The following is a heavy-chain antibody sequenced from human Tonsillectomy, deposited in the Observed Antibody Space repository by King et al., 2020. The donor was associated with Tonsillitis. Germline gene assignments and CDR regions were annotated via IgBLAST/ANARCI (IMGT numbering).Heavy chain of an antibody. CDR3: ARGGYYDFWSGLKGGMDV. CDR2: ISAYNGNT. Sequence: VQLVESGAEVKKPGASVKVSCKASGYTFTSYGFTWVRQAPGQGLEWMGWISAYNGNTNYAQKLQGRVTITTDTSTSTAYMELRSLRSDDTAVYYCARGGYYDFWSGLKGGMDVWGQGTTVTVSS. D-gene: IGHD3-3*01. V-gene: IGHV1-18*01. CDR1: GYTFTSYG. J-gene: IGHJ6*02.